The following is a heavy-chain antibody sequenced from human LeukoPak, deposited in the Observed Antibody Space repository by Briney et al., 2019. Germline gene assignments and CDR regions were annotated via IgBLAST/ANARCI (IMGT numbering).Heavy chain of an antibody. Sequence: GASVKVSCKASGYTFTTYGISWMRQAPGQGLEWMGWISPYNGNTKYAQKLQGRVTMTTDTSTSTAYMELTSLRSDDTAVYYCASSPITIVGALPLFDYWGQGTLVTVSS. CDR3: ASSPITIVGALPLFDY. V-gene: IGHV1-18*01. CDR1: GYTFTTYG. D-gene: IGHD1-26*01. CDR2: ISPYNGNT. J-gene: IGHJ4*02.